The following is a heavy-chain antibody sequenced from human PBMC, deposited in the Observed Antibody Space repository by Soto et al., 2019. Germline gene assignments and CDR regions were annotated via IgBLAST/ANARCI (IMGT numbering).Heavy chain of an antibody. V-gene: IGHV1-46*03. CDR3: ARTSQSDRTLGGGSFDI. J-gene: IGHJ3*02. CDR2: INPTGGSA. Sequence: QVQLAQSGAEVKKPGASVKVSCKASGYSFTTYYMHWVRQAPGQGLEWMGIINPTGGSASYAQKFQGRGTMTRDPSTSIVYMDLSSLRSEDTAVYYCARTSQSDRTLGGGSFDIWGQGKMVSVSS. D-gene: IGHD3-16*01. CDR1: GYSFTTYY.